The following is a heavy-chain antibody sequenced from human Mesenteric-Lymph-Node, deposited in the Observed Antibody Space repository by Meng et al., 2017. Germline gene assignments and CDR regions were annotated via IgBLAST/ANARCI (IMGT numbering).Heavy chain of an antibody. V-gene: IGHV6-1*01. CDR2: TYDRSKWFT. CDR1: GDSVSNKGDA. J-gene: IGHJ4*02. CDR3: ARDPPYALSIFDF. D-gene: IGHD2-2*01. Sequence: SETLSLTCAISGDSVSNKGDAWNWIRQSPLRGLEWLGRTYDRSKWFTDYAVSVKSRININPDTSKNQFSLELRSVTPEDSAVYYCARDPPYALSIFDFWGPGTLVTVSS.